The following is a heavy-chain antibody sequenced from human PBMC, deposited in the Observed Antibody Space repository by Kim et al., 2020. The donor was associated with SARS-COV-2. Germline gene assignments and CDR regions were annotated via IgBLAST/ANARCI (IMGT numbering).Heavy chain of an antibody. CDR1: GFTFTTYA. CDR3: AKDYYNSGLH. V-gene: IGHV3-23*01. J-gene: IGHJ1*01. Sequence: GGSLRLSCAASGFTFTTYAMNWVRQAPGKGLELVSGISGSGGSTYYADSVKGRFTISRDNSKNSLYLQMNSLRADDTAVYYCAKDYYNSGLHLGQGTLVTVSS. D-gene: IGHD6-19*01. CDR2: ISGSGGST.